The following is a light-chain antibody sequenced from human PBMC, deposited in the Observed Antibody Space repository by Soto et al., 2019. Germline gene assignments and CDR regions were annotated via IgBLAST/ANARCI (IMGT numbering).Light chain of an antibody. CDR1: SSYVGAYNL. V-gene: IGLV2-23*01. Sequence: QSALTQPASVSGSPGQSITISCTGTSSYVGAYNLVSWYQQFPGKAPKLIIYEGTNRPSGVSDRFSGSRSGNQASLTISGLQAEDEGDYYCCSYAGGGTLRWVFGGGTKLTVL. CDR2: EGT. J-gene: IGLJ3*02. CDR3: CSYAGGGTLRWV.